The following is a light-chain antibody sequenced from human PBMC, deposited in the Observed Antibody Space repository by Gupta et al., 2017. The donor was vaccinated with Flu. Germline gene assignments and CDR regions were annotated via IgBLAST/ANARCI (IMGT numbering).Light chain of an antibody. CDR2: DAS. V-gene: IGKV3-11*01. J-gene: IGKJ1*01. CDR1: QSVSSY. CDR3: QQRSNWLSWT. Sequence: ATLSLSPGERATLSCRASQSVSSYLAWYQQKPGQAPRLLIYDASNRATGIPARFSGSGSGTDFTLTISSREPEDFAVYYCQQRSNWLSWTFGQGTKVEIK.